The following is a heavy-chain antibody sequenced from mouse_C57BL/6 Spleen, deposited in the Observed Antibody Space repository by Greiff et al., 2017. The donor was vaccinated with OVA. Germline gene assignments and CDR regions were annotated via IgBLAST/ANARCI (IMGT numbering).Heavy chain of an antibody. V-gene: IGHV5-17*01. CDR1: GFTFSDYG. Sequence: EVQLQASGGGLVKPGGSLKLSCAASGFTFSDYGMHWVRQAPEKGLEWVAYISSGSSTISYADTVKGRFTITRDNAKKTLFLQMTSLRSEDTAMYYCARDGNPGVAYWGQGTLVTVSA. J-gene: IGHJ3*01. CDR2: ISSGSSTI. D-gene: IGHD2-1*01. CDR3: ARDGNPGVAY.